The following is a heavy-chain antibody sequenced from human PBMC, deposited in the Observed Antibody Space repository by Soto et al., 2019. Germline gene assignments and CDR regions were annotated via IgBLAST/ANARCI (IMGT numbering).Heavy chain of an antibody. D-gene: IGHD4-17*01. Sequence: QVQLVQSGAEVKKPGASVRVSCKASGYTFTSYDLNWVRQATGQGLEWLGWMSPTSGSTGYAQKFQGRVTMTRDASISTAYMELSSLSSEDTAVYYCARDYGGNSGWFDPWGRGTLVTVSS. J-gene: IGHJ5*02. CDR2: MSPTSGST. CDR3: ARDYGGNSGWFDP. CDR1: GYTFTSYD. V-gene: IGHV1-8*01.